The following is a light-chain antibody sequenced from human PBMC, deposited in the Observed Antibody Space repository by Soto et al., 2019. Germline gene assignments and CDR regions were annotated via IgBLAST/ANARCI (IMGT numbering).Light chain of an antibody. J-gene: IGKJ4*01. CDR3: QRYNNWPLT. CDR1: QGISST. Sequence: AMTQSPATLCVSPGAGATLHCTASQGISSTLAWYQHKPGQTTRLLIYDASTRDTGVPARVSGSGSGTEFTLTINSLQSEDFAVYDCQRYNNWPLTCGGGTKVDIK. V-gene: IGKV3-15*01. CDR2: DAS.